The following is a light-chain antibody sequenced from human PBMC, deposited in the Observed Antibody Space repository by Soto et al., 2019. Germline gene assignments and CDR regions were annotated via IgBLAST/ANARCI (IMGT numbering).Light chain of an antibody. CDR3: QQYNNWPSNT. Sequence: EIVMTQAPATLSVSPGERATLSCRASQSVSSNLAWYQQKPGQAPRLLFYGASTRVTGIPARFSGSGSGTELPLTNSSLQSEDFAVYYCQQYNNWPSNTFGGGTKVEIK. V-gene: IGKV3-15*01. CDR2: GAS. J-gene: IGKJ4*01. CDR1: QSVSSN.